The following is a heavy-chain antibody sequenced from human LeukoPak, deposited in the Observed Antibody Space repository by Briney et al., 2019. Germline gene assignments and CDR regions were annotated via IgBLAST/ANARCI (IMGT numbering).Heavy chain of an antibody. CDR1: GFTFSSYS. CDR3: AREAPLEGSYYPAHNDY. Sequence: GGSLRLSCAASGFTFSSYSMNWVRQAPGKGLEWVSSISSSSSYIYYADSVKGRFTISRDNAKNSLYLQMNSLRAEDTAVYYCAREAPLEGSYYPAHNDYWGQGTLVTVSS. D-gene: IGHD1-26*01. CDR2: ISSSSSYI. J-gene: IGHJ4*02. V-gene: IGHV3-21*01.